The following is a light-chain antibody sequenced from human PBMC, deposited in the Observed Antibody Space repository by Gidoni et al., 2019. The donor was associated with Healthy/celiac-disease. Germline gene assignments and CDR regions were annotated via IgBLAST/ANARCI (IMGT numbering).Light chain of an antibody. CDR3: QQRSNWPPTWT. V-gene: IGKV3-11*01. J-gene: IGKJ1*01. CDR1: QSVLSY. Sequence: EIVLTQSPATLSLSPGERATLSCRASQSVLSYLAWYQQNTGQAARLLIYDAANRATGLPARFSGSGSGTDFTLTISSLEPEDFAVYYCQQRSNWPPTWTFGQGTKVEIK. CDR2: DAA.